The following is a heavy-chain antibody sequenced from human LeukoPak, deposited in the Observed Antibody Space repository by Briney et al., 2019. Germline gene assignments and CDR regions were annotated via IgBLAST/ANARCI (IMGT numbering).Heavy chain of an antibody. CDR1: GFTFSSYW. J-gene: IGHJ1*01. D-gene: IGHD4-23*01. CDR3: ARSYFDYGGNLPPRTEYFQH. V-gene: IGHV3-7*03. CDR2: IKQDGSEK. Sequence: GGSLRLSCAASGFTFSSYWMSWVRQAPGKGLEWVANIKQDGSEKYYVDSVKGRFTISRDNAKNSLYLQMNSLRAEDTAVYYCARSYFDYGGNLPPRTEYFQHWGQGTLVTVSS.